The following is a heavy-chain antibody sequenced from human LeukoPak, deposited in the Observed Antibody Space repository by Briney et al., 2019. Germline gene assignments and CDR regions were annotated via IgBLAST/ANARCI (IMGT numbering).Heavy chain of an antibody. V-gene: IGHV1-2*07. CDR3: ARVAIFGVDLYYMDV. Sequence: ASVKVSCKASGYTFTAYYMHWVRQAPGQGLEWMGWINPNSGGTNYAHNFQGRVTMTRDMSISTAYMEVSRLRSDDTAVYYCARVAIFGVDLYYMDVWGKGTTVTVSS. J-gene: IGHJ6*03. CDR2: INPNSGGT. CDR1: GYTFTAYY. D-gene: IGHD3-3*01.